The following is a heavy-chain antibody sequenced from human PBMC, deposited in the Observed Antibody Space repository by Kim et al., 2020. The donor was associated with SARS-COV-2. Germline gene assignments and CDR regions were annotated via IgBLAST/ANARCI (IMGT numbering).Heavy chain of an antibody. CDR3: TTDPIGLRLNYYGMDV. D-gene: IGHD5-12*01. CDR2: IKSKTDGGTT. CDR1: GFTFSNAW. V-gene: IGHV3-15*01. Sequence: GGSLRLSCAASGFTFSNAWMSWVRQAPGKGLEWVGRIKSKTDGGTTDYAAPVKGRFTISRDDSKNTLYLQMNSLKTEDTAVYYCTTDPIGLRLNYYGMDVWGQGTTVTVSS. J-gene: IGHJ6*02.